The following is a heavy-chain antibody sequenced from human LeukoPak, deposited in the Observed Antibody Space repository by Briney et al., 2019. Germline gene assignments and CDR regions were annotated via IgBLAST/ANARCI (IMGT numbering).Heavy chain of an antibody. CDR2: ISSSSSYT. Sequence: PGGSLRLSCAASGFTFSDYYISWIRQAPGKGLEWVSYISSSSSYTNYADSVKGRFTISRDNAKNSVYLRMNNLRGEDTAVYYCARGYAQLDPWGQGTLVTVSS. CDR1: GFTFSDYY. D-gene: IGHD6-13*01. CDR3: ARGYAQLDP. J-gene: IGHJ5*02. V-gene: IGHV3-11*05.